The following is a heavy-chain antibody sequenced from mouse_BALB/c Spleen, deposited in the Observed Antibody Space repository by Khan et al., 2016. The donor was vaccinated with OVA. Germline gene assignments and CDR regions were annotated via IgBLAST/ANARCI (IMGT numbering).Heavy chain of an antibody. Sequence: DLVKPGASVKLSCKASGYTSTSYWINWIKQRPGQGLEWIGRIGPGSSNTYYNEMFKGKATLTVDTSSSTAYIQLSSLSSEDSAVYFCARENYYGRSCDAMDYWGQGTSVTVSS. D-gene: IGHD1-1*01. J-gene: IGHJ4*01. CDR2: IGPGSSNT. CDR3: ARENYYGRSCDAMDY. CDR1: GYTSTSYW. V-gene: IGHV1S41*01.